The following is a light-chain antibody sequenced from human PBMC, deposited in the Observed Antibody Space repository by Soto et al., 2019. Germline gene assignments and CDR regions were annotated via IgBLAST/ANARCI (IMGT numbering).Light chain of an antibody. J-gene: IGKJ4*01. V-gene: IGKV3-20*01. Sequence: EIVLTQSPATLPLSPGERATLSCRSSQRVSSSSLAWYQQKPGQAPRLLIYGASTRATGIPDRFSGSGSGTDFTLTISRLEPADFAVYYCQQYGSSPPLTFGGGTKVDIK. CDR3: QQYGSSPPLT. CDR2: GAS. CDR1: QRVSSSS.